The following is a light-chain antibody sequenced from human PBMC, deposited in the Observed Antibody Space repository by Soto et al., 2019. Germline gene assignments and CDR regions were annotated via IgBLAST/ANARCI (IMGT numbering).Light chain of an antibody. CDR2: GAS. Sequence: EIVLTQSPGTLSLSPGERATLSCRASQSVSSSYLAWYQQQPGQAPSLLIYGASSRATGIPDRFSGSGSGTDFTLTISRLEPEDFAVYYCQQYGSSPPLSFGGGTKVEIK. V-gene: IGKV3-20*01. J-gene: IGKJ4*01. CDR3: QQYGSSPPLS. CDR1: QSVSSSY.